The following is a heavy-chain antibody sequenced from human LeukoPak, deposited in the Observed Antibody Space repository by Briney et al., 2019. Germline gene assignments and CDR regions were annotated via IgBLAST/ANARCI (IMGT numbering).Heavy chain of an antibody. CDR2: ISTNNGGQ. CDR3: AKDRTIRSFVW. J-gene: IGHJ4*02. CDR1: GYTFTGYS. D-gene: IGHD3-9*01. Sequence: ASVTLSCKASGYTFTGYSMHWVRQAPGQGLEWIEWISTNNGGQTYAQKFHGRVNMTRDRSISKVYRELSRLRSDDTAVYYCAKDRTIRSFVWGGQGTLGTVS. V-gene: IGHV1-2*02.